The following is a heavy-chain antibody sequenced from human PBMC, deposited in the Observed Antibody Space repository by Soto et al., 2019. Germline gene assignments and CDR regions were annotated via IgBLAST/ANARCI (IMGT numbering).Heavy chain of an antibody. J-gene: IGHJ4*02. CDR1: GGSISSYY. CDR3: ARGVDSSGYYFYFDY. Sequence: PSETLSLTCTVSGGSISSYYWSWIRQPPGKGLEWIGFIYYSGRTNYNPSLKSRVTISVDTSRNQFSLKLSSVTAADTAVYYCARGVDSSGYYFYFDYWGQGTLVTVSS. V-gene: IGHV4-59*08. D-gene: IGHD3-22*01. CDR2: IYYSGRT.